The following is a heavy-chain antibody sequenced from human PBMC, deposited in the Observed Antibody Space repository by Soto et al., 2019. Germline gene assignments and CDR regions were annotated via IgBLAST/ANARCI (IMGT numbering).Heavy chain of an antibody. J-gene: IGHJ6*01. Sequence: QTLSLTCAISGDSVSSNSAAWNWIRQSPSRGLEWLGRTYYRSKWYNNYAVSVKSRITINPDTSKNQFSLQLNSVTPEDTAVYYCARDWEYTSSSGLFVWGQGTTVTVSS. D-gene: IGHD6-6*01. V-gene: IGHV6-1*01. CDR3: ARDWEYTSSSGLFV. CDR1: GDSVSSNSAA. CDR2: TYYRSKWYN.